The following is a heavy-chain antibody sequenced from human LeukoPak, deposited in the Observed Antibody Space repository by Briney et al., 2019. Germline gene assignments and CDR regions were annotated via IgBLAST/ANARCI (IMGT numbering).Heavy chain of an antibody. D-gene: IGHD2-2*01. J-gene: IGHJ3*02. Sequence: SETLSLTCTVSGGSISTSNYYWGWIRQPPGKGLEWIGNIFYSGSTYYNPSLKSRVTISVDTSKNQFSLKLSSVTAADTAVYYCAGVRGYCSSTSCYRGAFDIWGQGTMVTVSS. CDR3: AGVRGYCSSTSCYRGAFDI. V-gene: IGHV4-39*07. CDR1: GGSISTSNYY. CDR2: IFYSGST.